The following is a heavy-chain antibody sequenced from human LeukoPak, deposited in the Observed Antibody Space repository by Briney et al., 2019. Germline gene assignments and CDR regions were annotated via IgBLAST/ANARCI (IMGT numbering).Heavy chain of an antibody. Sequence: ASVKVSCKGSGYTFSSYGINWVRQVPGQGLEWMGWIGAYNGYTVYAENLQGRVTMTTDTSTSTAHMELRSLRSDDTAVYYCARDLRKDDSSSYYYIGWFDLWGQGTLVTVSS. CDR2: IGAYNGYT. J-gene: IGHJ5*01. CDR3: ARDLRKDDSSSYYYIGWFDL. D-gene: IGHD3-22*01. CDR1: GYTFSSYG. V-gene: IGHV1-18*01.